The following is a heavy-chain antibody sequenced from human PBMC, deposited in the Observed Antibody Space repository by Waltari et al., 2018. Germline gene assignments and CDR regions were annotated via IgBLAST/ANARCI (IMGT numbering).Heavy chain of an antibody. CDR2: ISSSNYI. D-gene: IGHD1-26*01. J-gene: IGHJ4*02. V-gene: IGHV3-21*01. Sequence: EVHLVESGGGLVKHGGSVRLSCVVSGFTLSTYSMHWVRQAPGKGLEWVSSISSSNYIKYADSVKGRFTISRDTTKNSLYLQMNSLRVEDTAVYHCARDEIHVGPTNVGVTLDYWGQGTLVTVSS. CDR3: ARDEIHVGPTNVGVTLDY. CDR1: GFTLSTYS.